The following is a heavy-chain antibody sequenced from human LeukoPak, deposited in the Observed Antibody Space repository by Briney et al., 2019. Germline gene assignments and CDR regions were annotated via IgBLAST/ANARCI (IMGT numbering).Heavy chain of an antibody. D-gene: IGHD2-2*01. CDR2: ISAYNGNT. CDR1: GYTFTSYG. V-gene: IGHV1-18*01. CDR3: ARDSSRCSSTSCYDY. Sequence: GASVKVSGKASGYTFTSYGISWVRQAPGQGLEWMGWISAYNGNTNYAQKLQGRVTMTTDTSTSTAYMELRSLRSDDTAVYYCARDSSRCSSTSCYDYWGQGTLVTVSS. J-gene: IGHJ4*02.